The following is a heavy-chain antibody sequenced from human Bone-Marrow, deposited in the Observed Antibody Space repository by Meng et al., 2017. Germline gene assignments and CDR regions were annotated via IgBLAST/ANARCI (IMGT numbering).Heavy chain of an antibody. CDR3: ARDDGSGWGGY. J-gene: IGHJ4*02. Sequence: QVQLQESGPGLVKPSQTLSLTCTVSGGSISSGDYYWSWIRQPPGKGLEWIGYIYYTGTTYYNPSLKSRLTISVDTSKNQFSLNLTSVTAADTAVYYCARDDGSGWGGYWGQGTLVTVSS. V-gene: IGHV4-30-4*08. CDR1: GGSISSGDYY. D-gene: IGHD3-16*01. CDR2: IYYTGTT.